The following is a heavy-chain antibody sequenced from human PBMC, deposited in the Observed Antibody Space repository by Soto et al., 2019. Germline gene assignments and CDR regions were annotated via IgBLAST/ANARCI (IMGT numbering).Heavy chain of an antibody. V-gene: IGHV3-23*01. CDR1: GFTFSSYA. CDR2: ISGSGGST. CDR3: AKDPGASGYYDFWSGYNLYFDY. Sequence: QSGGSLRLSCAASGFTFSSYAMSWVRQAPGKGLEWVSAISGSGGSTYYADSVKGRFTISRDNSKNTLYLQMNSLRAEDTAVYYCAKDPGASGYYDFWSGYNLYFDYWGQGTLVTVSS. J-gene: IGHJ4*02. D-gene: IGHD3-3*01.